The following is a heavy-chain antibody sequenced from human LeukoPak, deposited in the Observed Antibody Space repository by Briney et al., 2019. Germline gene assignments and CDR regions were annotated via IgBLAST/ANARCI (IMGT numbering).Heavy chain of an antibody. J-gene: IGHJ4*02. V-gene: IGHV4-61*08. Sequence: TASQTLSLTCTVSGGSISSGGYYWSWIRQPPGKGLEWIGYIYYSGSTNYNPSLKSRVTISVDTSKNQFSLKLSSVTAADTAVYYCAREAKNSSSWYRYDYWGQGTLVTVSS. CDR2: IYYSGST. CDR1: GGSISSGGYY. D-gene: IGHD6-13*01. CDR3: AREAKNSSSWYRYDY.